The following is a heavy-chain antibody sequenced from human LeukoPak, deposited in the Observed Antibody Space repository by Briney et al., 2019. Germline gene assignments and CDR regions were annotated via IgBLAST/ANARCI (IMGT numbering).Heavy chain of an antibody. Sequence: GGSLRLSCAASGFTFNTYWMHWVRHAPGKGLVWVSRINSDGSSIKYADSVKGRFTISRDNAKNTLYLQMNSLRAEDTAVYYCAALDYGHDYWGQGTLVTVSA. V-gene: IGHV3-74*03. CDR3: AALDYGHDY. J-gene: IGHJ4*02. D-gene: IGHD3-16*01. CDR2: INSDGSSI. CDR1: GFTFNTYW.